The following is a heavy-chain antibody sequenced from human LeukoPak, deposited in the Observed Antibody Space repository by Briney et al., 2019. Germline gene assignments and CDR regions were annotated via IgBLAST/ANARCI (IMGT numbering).Heavy chain of an antibody. Sequence: ASVKVSCKASGYTFTGYYMHWVRQAPGHGLEWMGWINPNSGGTNYAQKFQGWVTMTRDTSISTAYMELSSLRSEDTAVYYCARDVIGPFDYWGQGTLVTVSS. CDR2: INPNSGGT. D-gene: IGHD3-22*01. J-gene: IGHJ4*02. V-gene: IGHV1-2*04. CDR3: ARDVIGPFDY. CDR1: GYTFTGYY.